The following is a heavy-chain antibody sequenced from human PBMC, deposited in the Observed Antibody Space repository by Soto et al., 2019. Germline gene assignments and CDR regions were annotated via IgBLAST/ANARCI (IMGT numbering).Heavy chain of an antibody. Sequence: GESLKISCKGSGYSFSTYWIGWVRQIPGKGLEWMGLTFPGDSETTYSPSFQGHVSISADTSISTAYLQWDSLKTSDSAIYYCARQGPGSYWGQGTQVTVSS. V-gene: IGHV5-51*01. CDR3: ARQGPGSY. CDR2: TFPGDSET. CDR1: GYSFSTYW. D-gene: IGHD2-15*01. J-gene: IGHJ4*02.